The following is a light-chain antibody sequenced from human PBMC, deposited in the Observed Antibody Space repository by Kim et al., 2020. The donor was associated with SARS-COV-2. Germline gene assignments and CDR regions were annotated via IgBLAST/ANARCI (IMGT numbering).Light chain of an antibody. Sequence: WSPGERATLACRASQSISSSYLGWYQQKPGQAPRLRIYGASSRATGIPDRFSGSGSGTDFTLTISRLEPEDFAVYYCQHYGSAPYSFGQGTKLEI. J-gene: IGKJ2*03. CDR1: QSISSSY. V-gene: IGKV3-20*01. CDR2: GAS. CDR3: QHYGSAPYS.